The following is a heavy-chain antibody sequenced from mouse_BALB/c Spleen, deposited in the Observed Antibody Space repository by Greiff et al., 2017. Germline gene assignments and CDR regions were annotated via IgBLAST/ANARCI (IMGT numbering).Heavy chain of an antibody. CDR3: AREGYYGYDTAY. D-gene: IGHD2-2*01. J-gene: IGHJ3*01. CDR1: GYSITSDYA. CDR2: ISYSGST. Sequence: EVQLVESGPGLVKPSQSLSLTCTVTGYSITSDYAWNWIRQFPGNKLEWMGYISYSGSTSYNPSLKSRISITRDTSKNQFFRQLNSVTTEDTATYYCAREGYYGYDTAYWGQGTLVTVSA. V-gene: IGHV3-2*02.